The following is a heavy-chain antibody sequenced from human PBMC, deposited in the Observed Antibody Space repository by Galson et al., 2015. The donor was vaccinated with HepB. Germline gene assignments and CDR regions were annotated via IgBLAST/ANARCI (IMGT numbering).Heavy chain of an antibody. Sequence: SVKVSCKASGGTFSSYAISWVRQAPGQGLEWMGGIIPIFGTANYAQKFQSRVTITADESTSTAYMELSSLRSEDTAVYYCARETYYYDSSGYKYYYYGMDVWGQGTTVTVSS. CDR3: ARETYYYDSSGYKYYYYGMDV. CDR1: GGTFSSYA. V-gene: IGHV1-69*13. D-gene: IGHD3-22*01. J-gene: IGHJ6*02. CDR2: IIPIFGTA.